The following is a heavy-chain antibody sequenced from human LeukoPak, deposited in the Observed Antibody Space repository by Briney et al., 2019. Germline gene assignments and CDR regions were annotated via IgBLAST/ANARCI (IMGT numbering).Heavy chain of an antibody. J-gene: IGHJ4*02. Sequence: GGSLRLSCAASGFTFSSYWMSWVRQAPGKGLEWVANINQDGSGKYYVGSVKGRFTISRDNAKNSLYLQMNTLRAEDTAVYYCARPEVGAPYWGQGTLVTVSS. CDR2: INQDGSGK. D-gene: IGHD1-26*01. CDR3: ARPEVGAPY. V-gene: IGHV3-7*05. CDR1: GFTFSSYW.